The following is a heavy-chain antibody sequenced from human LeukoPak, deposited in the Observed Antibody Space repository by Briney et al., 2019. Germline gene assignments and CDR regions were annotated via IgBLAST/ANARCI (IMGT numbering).Heavy chain of an antibody. Sequence: ASVKVSCKASGYTFTGYYMHWVRQAPGQGLEWMGWINPNSGGTNYAQKFQGRVTMTRDTSISTAYMELSRLRSDDTAVYYCARKQFTTVTGDYYYMDVWGKGTTVTVSS. V-gene: IGHV1-2*02. CDR2: INPNSGGT. CDR3: ARKQFTTVTGDYYYMDV. CDR1: GYTFTGYY. D-gene: IGHD5-24*01. J-gene: IGHJ6*03.